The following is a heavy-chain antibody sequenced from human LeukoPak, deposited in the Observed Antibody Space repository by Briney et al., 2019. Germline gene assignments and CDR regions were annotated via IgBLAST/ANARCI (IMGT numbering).Heavy chain of an antibody. CDR2: IYTSGST. D-gene: IGHD6-19*01. J-gene: IGHJ4*02. CDR1: GGSISSGSYY. CDR3: ARDLSDIAVAGILDY. Sequence: SETLSLTCTVSGGSISSGSYYWSWIRQPAGKGLEWIGRIYTSGSTNYNPSLKSRVTISVDTSKNQFSLKLSSVTAADTAVYYCARDLSDIAVAGILDYWGQRTLVTVSS. V-gene: IGHV4-61*02.